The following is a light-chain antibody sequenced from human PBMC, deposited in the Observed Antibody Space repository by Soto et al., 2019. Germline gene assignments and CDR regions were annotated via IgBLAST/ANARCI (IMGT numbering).Light chain of an antibody. V-gene: IGLV2-11*01. CDR3: CSYAGTYSPV. CDR1: SSDVGAYNF. Sequence: QSALTQPPSVSGSPGQSVTISCTGTSSDVGAYNFVSWYQQYPGKAPKLIIFDVSARPSGVPDRFSGSKSGNTASLTISGLLADDEADYYCCSYAGTYSPVLGGGTQLTVL. J-gene: IGLJ7*01. CDR2: DVS.